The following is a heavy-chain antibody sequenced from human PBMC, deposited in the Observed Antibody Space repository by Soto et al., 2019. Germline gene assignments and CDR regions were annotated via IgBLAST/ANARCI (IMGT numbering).Heavy chain of an antibody. J-gene: IGHJ4*02. D-gene: IGHD5-18*01. CDR2: IYYSGST. CDR3: ARVTAMAPFDY. CDR1: GGSVSSGSYY. Sequence: SETLSLTCTVSGGSVSSGSYYWSWIRQPPGKGLEWIGYIYYSGSTNYNTSLKSRVTISVDTSKNQFSLKLSSVTAADTAVYYCARVTAMAPFDYWGQGTLVTVSS. V-gene: IGHV4-61*01.